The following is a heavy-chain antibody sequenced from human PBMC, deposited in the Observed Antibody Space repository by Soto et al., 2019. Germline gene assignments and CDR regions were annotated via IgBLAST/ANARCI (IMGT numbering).Heavy chain of an antibody. CDR3: ARDRVVRQRLVYKGWFDP. CDR2: IIPIFGTA. CDR1: GGTFSSYA. J-gene: IGHJ5*02. Sequence: QVQLVQSGAEVKKPGSSVKVSCKASGGTFSSYAISWVRQAPGQGLEWMGGIIPIFGTANYAQKFQGRVTITADESTSTAYMELSSLRSEDTAVYYCARDRVVRQRLVYKGWFDPWGQGTLVTVSS. D-gene: IGHD6-13*01. V-gene: IGHV1-69*01.